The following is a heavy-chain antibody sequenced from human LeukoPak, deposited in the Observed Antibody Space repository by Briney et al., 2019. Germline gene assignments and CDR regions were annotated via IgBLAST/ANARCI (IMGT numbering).Heavy chain of an antibody. D-gene: IGHD6-13*01. J-gene: IGHJ6*02. CDR1: GFTFSSYN. CDR3: AKDRAAGGPKNYGMDV. CDR2: ISSSSSYI. Sequence: GGSLRLSCAASGFTFSSYNMNWVRQAPGKGLEWVSSISSSSSYIYYADSLKGRFTISRDNAKNSLYLQMNSLRAEDTALYYCAKDRAAGGPKNYGMDVWGQGTTVTVSS. V-gene: IGHV3-21*04.